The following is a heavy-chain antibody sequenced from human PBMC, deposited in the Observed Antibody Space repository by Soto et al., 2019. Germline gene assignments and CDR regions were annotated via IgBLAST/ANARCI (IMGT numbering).Heavy chain of an antibody. D-gene: IGHD3-3*01. CDR2: ISCYNGKT. J-gene: IGHJ6*02. V-gene: IGHV1-18*01. CDR1: GYSFTAYG. Sequence: ASVKVSCKTSGYSFTAYGISWVRQAPGQGLEWMGWISCYNGKTKYAQKVQGRVTMATDTSTSTAYMEVRSLRSDDTAIYYCARDAPPPELRFLEWHNYDYNGMDVWGQGTTVTVSS. CDR3: ARDAPPPELRFLEWHNYDYNGMDV.